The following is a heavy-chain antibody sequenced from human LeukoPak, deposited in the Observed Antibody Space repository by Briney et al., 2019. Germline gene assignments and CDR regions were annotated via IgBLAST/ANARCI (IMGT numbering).Heavy chain of an antibody. V-gene: IGHV3-23*01. Sequence: GGTLRLSCAAYGFTFSSYGMTWVRQTPGKGLEWVSSISSSGGSTYYADSVKGRFTISRDNSKSTLYVQMNSLRAEDTAVYYCAKRGCSGTSCYAGYYYMDVWGKGTTVTISS. CDR1: GFTFSSYG. J-gene: IGHJ6*03. CDR3: AKRGCSGTSCYAGYYYMDV. CDR2: ISSSGGST. D-gene: IGHD2-2*01.